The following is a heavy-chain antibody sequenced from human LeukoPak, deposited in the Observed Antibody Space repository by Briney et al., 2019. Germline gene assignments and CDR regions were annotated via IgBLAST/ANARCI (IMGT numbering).Heavy chain of an antibody. J-gene: IGHJ3*02. V-gene: IGHV3-9*01. CDR1: GFSFDDYA. D-gene: IGHD1-26*01. CDR2: ISWNSGNI. Sequence: GGSLRLSCAASGFSFDDYAMHWVRQTPGKGLEWVSGISWNSGNIGYADSVKGRFTISRDNAKNSLNLQMNSLRAEDTALYYCAKDTRAIVGSAHNAFDIWGQGTMVTVSS. CDR3: AKDTRAIVGSAHNAFDI.